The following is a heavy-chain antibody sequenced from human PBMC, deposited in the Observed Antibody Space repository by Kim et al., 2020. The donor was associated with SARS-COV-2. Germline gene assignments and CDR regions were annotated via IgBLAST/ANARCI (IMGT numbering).Heavy chain of an antibody. CDR3: ARGLMTPLGY. D-gene: IGHD3-16*01. V-gene: IGHV1-8*01. CDR1: GYTFTNYD. Sequence: ASVKVSCKASGYTFTNYDISWVRQATGQGLEWMGWVNPHSADTAYAQKFQGRVTMTRNTSISTAYMELSSLRSEDTAGYYCARGLMTPLGYWGQGTLVSVSS. CDR2: VNPHSADT. J-gene: IGHJ4*02.